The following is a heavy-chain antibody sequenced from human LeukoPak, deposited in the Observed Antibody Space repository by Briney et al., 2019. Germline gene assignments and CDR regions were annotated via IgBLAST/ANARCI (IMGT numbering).Heavy chain of an antibody. J-gene: IGHJ4*02. V-gene: IGHV1-69*13. CDR2: IIPIFGTA. CDR3: ARESTAGSSWLYY. CDR1: GGTFSSYA. Sequence: ASVKVSCXASGGTFSSYAISWVRQARGQGLEWMAGIIPIFGTANYAQKFQGRVTITADESTSTAYMELSSLRSEDTAVYYCARESTAGSSWLYYWGQGTLVTVSS. D-gene: IGHD6-13*01.